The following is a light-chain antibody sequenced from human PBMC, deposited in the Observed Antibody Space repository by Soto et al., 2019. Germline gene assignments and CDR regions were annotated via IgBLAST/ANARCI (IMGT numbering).Light chain of an antibody. CDR3: QQYNNWPHT. V-gene: IGKV3-15*01. CDR2: GVS. CDR1: QSVSSK. J-gene: IGKJ2*01. Sequence: EILITQFPATLSVPPGERAPPSCRASQSVSSKLAWFQQKPGQAPSLLIYGVSTRATGIPVRFSGSGSGTEFTLTINSLQSEDFAVYYCQQYNNWPHTFGQGTKVDI.